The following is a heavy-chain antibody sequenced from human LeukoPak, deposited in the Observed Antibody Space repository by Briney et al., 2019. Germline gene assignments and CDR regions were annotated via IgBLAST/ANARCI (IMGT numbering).Heavy chain of an antibody. CDR1: GGSISSSSYY. CDR2: IYYSGST. J-gene: IGHJ4*02. CDR3: ARHGRTTVVTPGF. Sequence: PSETLSLTCTVSGGSISSSSYYWGWIRQPPGKGVEWIVSIYYSGSTYYNPARKSRITISVYTSKNQFSLKLSSVTAADTAVYYCARHGRTTVVTPGFWGQGTLVTVSS. V-gene: IGHV4-39*01. D-gene: IGHD4-23*01.